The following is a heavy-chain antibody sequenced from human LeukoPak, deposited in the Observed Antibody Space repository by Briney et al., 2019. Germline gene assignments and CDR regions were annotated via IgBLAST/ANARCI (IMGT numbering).Heavy chain of an antibody. V-gene: IGHV4-34*01. CDR2: INHSGST. J-gene: IGHJ4*02. D-gene: IGHD5-12*01. Sequence: PSETLSLTCAVYGGSFSGYYWSWIRQPPGKGLEWIGEINHSGSTNYNPSLKSRVTISVDTSKNQFSLKLSSVTAADTAVYYCARKVPTNYYFDYWGQETLVTVSS. CDR3: ARKVPTNYYFDY. CDR1: GGSFSGYY.